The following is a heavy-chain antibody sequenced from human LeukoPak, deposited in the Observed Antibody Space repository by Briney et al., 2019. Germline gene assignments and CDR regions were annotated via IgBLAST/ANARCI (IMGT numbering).Heavy chain of an antibody. D-gene: IGHD1-26*01. CDR2: INPSGGST. J-gene: IGHJ4*02. V-gene: IGHV1-46*01. Sequence: ASVKVSCTASGYTFTSYYMHWVRQAPGQGLEWMGIINPSGGSTSYAQKFQGRVTMTRDTSTSTVYMELSSLRSEDTAVYYCATLTGPYSGSYYGSFDYWGQGTLVTVSS. CDR1: GYTFTSYY. CDR3: ATLTGPYSGSYYGSFDY.